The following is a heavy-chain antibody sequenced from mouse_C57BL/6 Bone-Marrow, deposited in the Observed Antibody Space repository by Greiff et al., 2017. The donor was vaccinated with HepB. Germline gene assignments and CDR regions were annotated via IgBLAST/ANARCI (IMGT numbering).Heavy chain of an antibody. CDR1: GYNFTSYW. CDR2: IYPGSGST. J-gene: IGHJ3*01. D-gene: IGHD1-1*01. Sequence: VQLQQPGAELVKPGASVKMSCKASGYNFTSYWITWVKQRPGQGLEWIGDIYPGSGSTNYNEKFKSKATLTVDTSSSTAYMQLSSLTSEDSAVYYCARKEDYGSSYVGFAYWGQWTLVTVSA. CDR3: ARKEDYGSSYVGFAY. V-gene: IGHV1-55*01.